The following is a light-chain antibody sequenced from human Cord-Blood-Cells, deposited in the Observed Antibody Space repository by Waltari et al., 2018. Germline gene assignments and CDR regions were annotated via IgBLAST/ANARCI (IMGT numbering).Light chain of an antibody. CDR3: QQYNSYWT. CDR2: NAS. Sequence: DIQMTQSPSTLSASVGDRVTITCRASQSISSWLAWYQQKPGKAPELLIYNASSLESGVPSRFSGSGSGTEFALTIRNLQPDDFATYYCQQYNSYWTFGQGTKVEIK. V-gene: IGKV1-5*03. CDR1: QSISSW. J-gene: IGKJ1*01.